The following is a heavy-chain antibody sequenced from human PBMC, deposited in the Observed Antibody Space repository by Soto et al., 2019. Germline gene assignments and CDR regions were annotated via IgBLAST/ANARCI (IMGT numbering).Heavy chain of an antibody. Sequence: ASVKVSCKASGGTFSSYAISWVRQAPGQGLEWMGGIIPIFGTANYAQKFQGRVTMTADESTSTAYMELRSLRSDDTAVYYCARIAKGAYYDFWSGSGPDAFDIWGQGTMVTVSS. CDR3: ARIAKGAYYDFWSGSGPDAFDI. D-gene: IGHD3-3*01. CDR1: GGTFSSYA. CDR2: IIPIFGTA. V-gene: IGHV1-69*13. J-gene: IGHJ3*02.